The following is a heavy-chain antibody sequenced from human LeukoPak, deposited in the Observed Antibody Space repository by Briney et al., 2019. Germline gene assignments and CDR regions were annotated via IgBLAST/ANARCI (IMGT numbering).Heavy chain of an antibody. CDR2: INPSGGST. V-gene: IGHV1-46*01. CDR3: ARDLLPTYSSSSPGFDY. Sequence: ASVKVSCKASGYTFTSYYMHWVRQAPGQGLEWMGIINPSGGSTSYAQKFQGRVTMTRDTSTSTVYMELSSLRSEDTAVYYCARDLLPTYSSSSPGFDYWGQGTLVTVSS. J-gene: IGHJ4*02. D-gene: IGHD6-6*01. CDR1: GYTFTSYY.